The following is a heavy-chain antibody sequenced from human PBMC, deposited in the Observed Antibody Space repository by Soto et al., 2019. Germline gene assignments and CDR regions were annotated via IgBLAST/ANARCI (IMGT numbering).Heavy chain of an antibody. D-gene: IGHD6-19*01. V-gene: IGHV4-39*01. Sequence: SETLSLTCTVSGGSISSSGYYWGWIRQPPGKGLEWIGSIYYSGSTYYNPSLKSRVTISVDTSKNQFSLKLSSVTAADTAVYYCARGDSSGWYEYNWFDPWGQGTLVTVSS. CDR2: IYYSGST. CDR1: GGSISSSGYY. CDR3: ARGDSSGWYEYNWFDP. J-gene: IGHJ5*02.